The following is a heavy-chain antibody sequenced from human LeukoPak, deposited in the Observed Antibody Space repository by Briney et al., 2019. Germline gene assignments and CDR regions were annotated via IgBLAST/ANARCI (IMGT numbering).Heavy chain of an antibody. D-gene: IGHD1-26*01. V-gene: IGHV1-46*01. CDR1: GYTFTSYY. J-gene: IGHJ6*02. CDR3: ARAPSKKWELLRSLVPRYYYGMDV. CDR2: INPSAGAT. Sequence: GASVKVSCKASGYTFTSYYMHWVRQAPGQGLEWVGIINPSAGATSYAPKFQGRVTMTRNTSISTAYMELSSLRSEDTAVYYCARAPSKKWELLRSLVPRYYYGMDVWGQGTTVTVSS.